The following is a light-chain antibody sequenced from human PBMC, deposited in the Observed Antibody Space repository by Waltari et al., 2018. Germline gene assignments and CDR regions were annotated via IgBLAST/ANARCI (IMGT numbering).Light chain of an antibody. Sequence: QSALTQSASVSGSPGQSITISCTGTSSDVGEYNYVSWYHQHPGKAPKLMIYDVNNRPSGVSNRFSGSKSGNTASLTISGLLAEDEADYYCSSFTTSSTYVFGTGTKVTVL. CDR3: SSFTTSSTYV. CDR2: DVN. CDR1: SSDVGEYNY. V-gene: IGLV2-14*03. J-gene: IGLJ1*01.